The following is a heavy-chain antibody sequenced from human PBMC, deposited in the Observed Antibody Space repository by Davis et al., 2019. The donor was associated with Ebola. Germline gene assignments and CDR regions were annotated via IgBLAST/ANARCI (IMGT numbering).Heavy chain of an antibody. CDR3: ARDGATYYDFWSGHGWFDP. Sequence: SETLSLTCTVSGGSISSYYWSWIRQPPGKGLEWIGSIYYSGSTNYNPSLKSRFTISVATSKNQFSLKLSSVTAADTAGYYCARDGATYYDFWSGHGWFDPWGQGTLVTVSS. CDR2: IYYSGST. V-gene: IGHV4-59*01. CDR1: GGSISSYY. J-gene: IGHJ5*02. D-gene: IGHD3-3*01.